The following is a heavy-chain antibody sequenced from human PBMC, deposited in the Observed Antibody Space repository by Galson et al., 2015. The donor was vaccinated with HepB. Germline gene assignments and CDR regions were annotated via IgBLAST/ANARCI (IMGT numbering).Heavy chain of an antibody. V-gene: IGHV4-59*01. J-gene: IGHJ4*02. Sequence: SETLSLTCAVSGGSISSYYWSWIRQPPGKGLEWIGYIYYSGSTNYNPSLKSRVTISLDTSKNQFSLKLNSVTAADTAVYYCARGTRDYYDSSGYYYFDYWGQGTLVTVSS. D-gene: IGHD3-22*01. CDR3: ARGTRDYYDSSGYYYFDY. CDR1: GGSISSYY. CDR2: IYYSGST.